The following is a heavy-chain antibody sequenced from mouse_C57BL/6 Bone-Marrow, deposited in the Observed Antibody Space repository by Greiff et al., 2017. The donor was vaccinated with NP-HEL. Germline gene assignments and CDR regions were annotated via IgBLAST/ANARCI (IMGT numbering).Heavy chain of an antibody. D-gene: IGHD1-1*02. CDR1: GYTFTSYG. Sequence: QVQLKQSGAELARPGASVKLSCKASGYTFTSYGISWVKQRPGQGLEWIGEIYPRSGNTYYNEKFKGKATLTADKSSSTAYMELRSLTSEDSAVYFCARAGALSMDYWGQGTSVTVSS. V-gene: IGHV1-81*01. CDR3: ARAGALSMDY. J-gene: IGHJ4*01. CDR2: IYPRSGNT.